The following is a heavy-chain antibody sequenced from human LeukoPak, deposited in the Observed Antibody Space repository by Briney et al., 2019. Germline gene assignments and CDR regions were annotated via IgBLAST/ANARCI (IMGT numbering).Heavy chain of an antibody. CDR1: GYTFTGYY. CDR2: INPNSGGT. J-gene: IGHJ4*02. D-gene: IGHD3-10*01. Sequence: ASVKVSCKAAGYTFTGYYMFWVRQAPGQGLEWMGRINPNSGGTNYAQKFQGRVTMTRDTSISTAYMELSRLRSDDTAVYYCARDFTMPYLDYWGQGTLVTVSS. V-gene: IGHV1-2*06. CDR3: ARDFTMPYLDY.